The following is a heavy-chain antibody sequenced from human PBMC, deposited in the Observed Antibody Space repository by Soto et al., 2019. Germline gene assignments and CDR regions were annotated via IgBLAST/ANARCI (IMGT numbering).Heavy chain of an antibody. V-gene: IGHV3-30*18. J-gene: IGHJ6*02. CDR3: AKDGLMTGYYYYYYGMDV. CDR2: ISYDGSNK. Sequence: GGSLRLSCAASGFTFSSYGMHWVRQAPGKGLEWVAVISYDGSNKYYADSVKGRFTISRDNSKNTLYPQMNSLRAEDTAVYYCAKDGLMTGYYYYYYGMDVWGQGTTVTVSS. D-gene: IGHD3-9*01. CDR1: GFTFSSYG.